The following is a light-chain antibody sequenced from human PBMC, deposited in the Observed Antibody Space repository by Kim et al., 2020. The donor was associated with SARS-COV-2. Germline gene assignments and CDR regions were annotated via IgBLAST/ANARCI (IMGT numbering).Light chain of an antibody. J-gene: IGLJ1*01. CDR1: SSDIGGYNY. V-gene: IGLV2-8*01. CDR2: EVT. Sequence: QSALTQPPSASGSPGQSVTISCTGTSSDIGGYNYVSWYQQQPGKAPKLVIYEVTKRPSGVSDRFSGSKSGNTASLTVSGLRAEDEADYYCSSYAGSNNYVFGIGTKVTVL. CDR3: SSYAGSNNYV.